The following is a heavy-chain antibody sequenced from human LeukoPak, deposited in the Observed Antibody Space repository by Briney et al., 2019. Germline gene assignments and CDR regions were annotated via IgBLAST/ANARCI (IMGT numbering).Heavy chain of an antibody. CDR1: GFTFSSYW. Sequence: GGSLRLSCATSGFTFSSYWMTWVRQSPGKGLEWVAIIKEDGSEKYYVDSVKGRFTISRDNAKNSLYLQMNSLRAEDTAVYYCARGAHYWGQGTLVTVSS. CDR3: ARGAHY. CDR2: IKEDGSEK. V-gene: IGHV3-7*01. J-gene: IGHJ4*02.